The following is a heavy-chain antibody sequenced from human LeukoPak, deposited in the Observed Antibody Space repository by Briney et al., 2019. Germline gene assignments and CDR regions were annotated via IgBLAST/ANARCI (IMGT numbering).Heavy chain of an antibody. Sequence: PGGSLRLSCAASGFTSSSYAMNWVRQAPGKGLEWVSAISGISGDTYYADSVKGRFTVSRDNSKNTLYLHMNSLRAEDTAVYYCARHLAGNRYIFDNWGQGTLVTVSS. V-gene: IGHV3-23*01. D-gene: IGHD5-24*01. J-gene: IGHJ4*02. CDR2: ISGISGDT. CDR1: GFTSSSYA. CDR3: ARHLAGNRYIFDN.